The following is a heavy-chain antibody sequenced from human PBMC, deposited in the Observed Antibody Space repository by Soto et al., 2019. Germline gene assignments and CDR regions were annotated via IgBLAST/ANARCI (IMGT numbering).Heavy chain of an antibody. CDR3: AGGAVAGQWYYYGMDV. CDR1: GGTFSSYA. V-gene: IGHV1-69*01. CDR2: IIPIFGTA. D-gene: IGHD6-19*01. Sequence: QVQLVQSGAEVKKPGSSVKVSCKASGGTFSSYAISWVRQAPGQGLEWMGGIIPIFGTANSAQKFQGRVTITADESTRPAYMELRSLRSEDTAVYYCAGGAVAGQWYYYGMDVWGQGTTVTVSS. J-gene: IGHJ6*02.